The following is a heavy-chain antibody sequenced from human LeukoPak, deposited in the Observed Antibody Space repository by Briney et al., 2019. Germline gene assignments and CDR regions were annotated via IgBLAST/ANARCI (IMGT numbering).Heavy chain of an antibody. CDR2: IIPIFGTA. D-gene: IGHD6-6*01. Sequence: ASVKVSCKASGGTFSSYAISWVRQAPGQGLKWMGGIIPIFGTANYAQKFQGRVTITADESTSTAYMELSSLRSEDTAVYYCARDRAARPSLGDAFDIWGQGTMVTVSS. J-gene: IGHJ3*02. CDR3: ARDRAARPSLGDAFDI. CDR1: GGTFSSYA. V-gene: IGHV1-69*13.